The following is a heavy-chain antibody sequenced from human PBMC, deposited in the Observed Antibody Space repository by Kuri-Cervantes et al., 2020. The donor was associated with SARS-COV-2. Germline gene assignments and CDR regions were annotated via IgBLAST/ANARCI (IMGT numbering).Heavy chain of an antibody. D-gene: IGHD7-27*01. Sequence: GESLKISCAASGFTFSGYSMNWIRQAPGKGLEWVASIDSSSYYIYRADSVKGRLTISRDNAKTSLYLQMNSLKPEDTAAYYCAREEGGELGEAFDYWGQGALVTVSS. CDR3: AREEGGELGEAFDY. V-gene: IGHV3-21*01. CDR1: GFTFSGYS. CDR2: IDSSSYYI. J-gene: IGHJ4*02.